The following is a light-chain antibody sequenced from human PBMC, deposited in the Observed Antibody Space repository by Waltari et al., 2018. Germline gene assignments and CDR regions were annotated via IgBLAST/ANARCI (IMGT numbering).Light chain of an antibody. V-gene: IGKV1-39*01. Sequence: DIQMTQSPVSLSASVGDTVTITCRASHNIGTFLSWYQQRPAKAPTVLIYAASTLQRGVPSRFSGSGSGTDFTLTIFSLQPEDFVTYFCQQTYSALCCTFGQGTKLEIK. CDR1: HNIGTF. J-gene: IGKJ2*02. CDR3: QQTYSALCCT. CDR2: AAS.